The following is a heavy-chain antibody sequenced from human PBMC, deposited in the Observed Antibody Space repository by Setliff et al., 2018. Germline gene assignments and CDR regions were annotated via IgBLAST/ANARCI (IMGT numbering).Heavy chain of an antibody. D-gene: IGHD3-9*01. CDR3: ARDLDWAFDY. CDR1: GFTFSNAW. Sequence: GGSLRLSCAASGFTFSNAWMSWVRQAPGKGLEWVGRIKSKTDGGTIDYAAPVKGRLTISRDDSKNTLYLQLNSPRAEDTAMYYCARDLDWAFDYWGQGTLVTVSS. V-gene: IGHV3-15*01. J-gene: IGHJ4*02. CDR2: IKSKTDGGTI.